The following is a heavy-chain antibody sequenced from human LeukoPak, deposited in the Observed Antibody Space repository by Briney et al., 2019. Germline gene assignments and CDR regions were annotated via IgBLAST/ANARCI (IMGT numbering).Heavy chain of an antibody. CDR1: GFTFSSYG. D-gene: IGHD6-6*01. V-gene: IGHV3-30*02. J-gene: IGHJ4*02. CDR3: ANGQLVDY. Sequence: GGSLRLSCAASGFTFSSYGMHWVRQAPGKGLEWVAFIRYDGGNKHYADSVQGRFTISRDDSKNTLSLQMNGLRAEDTAVYYCANGQLVDYWGQGTLVTVSS. CDR2: IRYDGGNK.